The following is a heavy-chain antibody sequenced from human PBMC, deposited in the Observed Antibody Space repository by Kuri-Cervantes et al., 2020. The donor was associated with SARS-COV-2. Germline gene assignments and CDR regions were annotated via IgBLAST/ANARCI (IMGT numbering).Heavy chain of an antibody. CDR2: IYYSGST. J-gene: IGHJ3*02. V-gene: IGHV4-61*01. CDR3: ARISRTYSFDI. Sequence: GSLRPSFPVSGYSISRGYYWSWIRQPPGKGLEWSGYIYYSGSTNYNPILKSRVTISVDTSKNQFPLKLSSLTAADTAVYSCARISRTYSFDIWGQGTMVTVSS. CDR1: GYSISRGYY. D-gene: IGHD3-10*01.